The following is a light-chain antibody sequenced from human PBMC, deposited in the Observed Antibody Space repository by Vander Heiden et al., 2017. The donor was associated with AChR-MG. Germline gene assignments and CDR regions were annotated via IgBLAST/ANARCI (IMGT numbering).Light chain of an antibody. Sequence: SYVLTQPPSASVAPGQTARITCGGNNIGSKSVHVYQQKPGQAPVLVVYDDSDRPSGIPERFSGSNSGNTATLTISRVEAGDEADYYCQVWDSSSDHVVFGGGTKLTVL. V-gene: IGLV3-21*02. CDR3: QVWDSSSDHVV. CDR1: NIGSKS. J-gene: IGLJ2*01. CDR2: DDS.